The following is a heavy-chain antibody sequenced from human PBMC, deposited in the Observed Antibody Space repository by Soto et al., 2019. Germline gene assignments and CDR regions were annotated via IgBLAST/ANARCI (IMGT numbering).Heavy chain of an antibody. CDR1: GFTFDDYA. Sequence: EVQLVESGGGLVQPGRSLRLSCAASGFTFDDYAMHWVRQAPGKGLEWVSGISWNSGSIGYADSVKGRFTISRDNAKNSQCLQMNSLRAEDTALYYCAKDIKWHSSSWYYFDNWGQGTLVTVSS. D-gene: IGHD6-13*01. CDR2: ISWNSGSI. J-gene: IGHJ4*02. CDR3: AKDIKWHSSSWYYFDN. V-gene: IGHV3-9*01.